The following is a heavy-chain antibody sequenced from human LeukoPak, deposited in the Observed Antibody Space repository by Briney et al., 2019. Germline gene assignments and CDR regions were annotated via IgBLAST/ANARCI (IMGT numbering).Heavy chain of an antibody. V-gene: IGHV4-39*01. D-gene: IGHD2-2*02. Sequence: SETLSLTCTVSGGSISSSSYYWGWIRQPPGKGLEWIGSIYYSGSTYYNPSLKSRVTISVDMSKNQFSLKLSSVTAADTAVYYCARLVVPAAIEVPPYFDYWGQGTLVTVSS. J-gene: IGHJ4*02. CDR1: GGSISSSSYY. CDR3: ARLVVPAAIEVPPYFDY. CDR2: IYYSGST.